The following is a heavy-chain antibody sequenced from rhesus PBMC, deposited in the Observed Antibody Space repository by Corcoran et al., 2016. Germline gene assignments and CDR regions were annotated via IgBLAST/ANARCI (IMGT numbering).Heavy chain of an antibody. V-gene: IGHV4-169*01. J-gene: IGHJ4*01. CDR1: GGSISSSY. D-gene: IGHD1-44*02. CDR2: IYGSGSSN. CDR3: ARVGEWELPRFDY. Sequence: QLQLQESGPGLVKPSETLSVTCAVSGGSISSSYGSWIRQAPGKGLEWIGYIYGSGSSNNYTPSLKSRVTLSVDTSKNQLSLKLSSVTAADTAVYYCARVGEWELPRFDYWGQGVLVTVSS.